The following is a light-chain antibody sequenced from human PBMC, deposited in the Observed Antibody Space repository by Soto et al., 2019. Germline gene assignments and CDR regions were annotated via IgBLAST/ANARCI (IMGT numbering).Light chain of an antibody. CDR1: SRDVGSYNL. CDR3: CSYAGSSNVV. J-gene: IGLJ2*01. CDR2: EGS. Sequence: QSALTQPASVSGSPGQSITISCTGTSRDVGSYNLVSWYQQHPGKAPKLMIYEGSKRPSGVSNRFSGSKSGNTASLTISGLQAEDEADYYCCSYAGSSNVVFGVGTKLTVL. V-gene: IGLV2-23*01.